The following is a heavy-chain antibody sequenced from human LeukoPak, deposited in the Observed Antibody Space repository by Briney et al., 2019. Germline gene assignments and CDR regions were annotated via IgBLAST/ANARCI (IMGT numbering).Heavy chain of an antibody. J-gene: IGHJ6*03. V-gene: IGHV3-30*02. CDR1: GFTFSLYA. CDR3: AKGEGFYYYMDV. CDR2: IRYDGSNK. Sequence: GGSLRLSCAASGFTFSLYAMHWVRQAPGKGLEWVAFIRYDGSNKYYADSVRGRFTISRDNSKNTLFLQMNSLRVEDTAVYYCAKGEGFYYYMDVWGKGTTVTVSS.